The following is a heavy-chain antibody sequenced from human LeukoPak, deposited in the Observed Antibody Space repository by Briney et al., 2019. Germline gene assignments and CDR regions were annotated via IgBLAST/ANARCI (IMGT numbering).Heavy chain of an antibody. D-gene: IGHD3-22*01. Sequence: ASVKVSCKASGYTFTSYDINWVRQATGQGLEWMGWMNPNSGNTGYAQKFQGRVTMTRNTSISTAYMELSSLRSEDTAVYYCARRRSSSGYRFDPWGQGTLVTVSS. CDR2: MNPNSGNT. CDR3: ARRRSSSGYRFDP. CDR1: GYTFTSYD. J-gene: IGHJ5*02. V-gene: IGHV1-8*01.